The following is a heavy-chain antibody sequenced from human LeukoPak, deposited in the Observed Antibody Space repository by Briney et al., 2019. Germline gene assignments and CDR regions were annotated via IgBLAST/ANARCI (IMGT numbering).Heavy chain of an antibody. Sequence: PSETLSLTCTVSGGSISSGNYHWIWIRQPAGKGLEWIGRTYSSGNTNYNPSLKSRVSISIDTSKNQFSLRLTSVTAADTALYYCARRSTVLTANYEYWGQGTLVTVSA. CDR1: GGSISSGNYH. CDR3: ARRSTVLTANYEY. D-gene: IGHD4-23*01. J-gene: IGHJ4*02. V-gene: IGHV4-61*02. CDR2: TYSSGNT.